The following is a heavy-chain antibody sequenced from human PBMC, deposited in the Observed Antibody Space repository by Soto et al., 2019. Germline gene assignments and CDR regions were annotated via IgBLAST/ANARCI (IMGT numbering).Heavy chain of an antibody. CDR1: GFTFSSYD. D-gene: IGHD3-10*01. V-gene: IGHV3-23*01. J-gene: IGHJ4*02. CDR3: TKDERVRGLVPHFDF. CDR2: ISGSGDIT. Sequence: GGSLRLSCATSGFTFSSYDMSWVRQAPGKGLEWVSAISGSGDITYYADSVQGRFTVSRDNARGTLFLQMNSLRAEDTAVYYCTKDERVRGLVPHFDFWGQGSLVTVSS.